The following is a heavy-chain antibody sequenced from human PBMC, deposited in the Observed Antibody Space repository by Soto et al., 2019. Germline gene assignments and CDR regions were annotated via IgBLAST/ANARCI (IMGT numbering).Heavy chain of an antibody. D-gene: IGHD4-17*01. CDR2: LNSDGSST. CDR3: ARGGNDYAIPCGYDY. V-gene: IGHV3-74*01. J-gene: IGHJ4*02. CDR1: GFTFNDYW. Sequence: EVQLVESGGGLVQPGGSLRLSCAASGFTFNDYWMHWVRQAPGKGLVWVSRLNSDGSSTNYADSVKGRFTISRDNAKNTLYLQMNILSIEDTAMYYCARGGNDYAIPCGYDYWGQGTLVTVSS.